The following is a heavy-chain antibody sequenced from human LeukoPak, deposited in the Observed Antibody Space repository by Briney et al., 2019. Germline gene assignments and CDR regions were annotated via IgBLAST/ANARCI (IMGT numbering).Heavy chain of an antibody. Sequence: GGSLRLSCAASGSSASTYYMDWVRQAPGKGLEWVSVIYSDGNTQYADSVKGRFTISRDDSKNTLYLQMNSVKAEDTAVYYCARARSRCTYGVCRSDYYYYMDVWGKGTKVTVSS. J-gene: IGHJ6*03. CDR1: GSSASTYY. V-gene: IGHV3-66*02. CDR2: IYSDGNT. CDR3: ARARSRCTYGVCRSDYYYYMDV. D-gene: IGHD2-8*01.